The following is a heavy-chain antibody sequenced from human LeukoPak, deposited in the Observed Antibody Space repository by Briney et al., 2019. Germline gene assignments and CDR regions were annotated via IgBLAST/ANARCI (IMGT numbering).Heavy chain of an antibody. J-gene: IGHJ6*03. CDR3: ARAFLPQGSGGSYYYCMDV. CDR1: GYTFTGYY. D-gene: IGHD2-15*01. Sequence: ASVKVSCKASGYTFTGYYMHWVRQAPGQGLEWMGWINPNSGGTNYAQKFQGRVTMTRDTSISTAYMELSGLRSDDTAVYYCARAFLPQGSGGSYYYCMDVWGKGTTVTVSS. CDR2: INPNSGGT. V-gene: IGHV1-2*02.